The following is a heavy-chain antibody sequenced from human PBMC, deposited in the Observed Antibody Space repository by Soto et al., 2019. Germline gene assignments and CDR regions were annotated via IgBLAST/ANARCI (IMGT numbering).Heavy chain of an antibody. CDR1: GGTFSSYA. V-gene: IGHV1-69*13. D-gene: IGHD3-22*01. Sequence: SVKVSCKASGGTFSSYAISWVRQAPGQGLEWMGGIIPIFGTANYAQKFQGRVTITADESTSTAYMELSSLRSEDTAVYYCASRGYDSSGYYPTYYYYYGMDVWGQGTTVTVSS. CDR2: IIPIFGTA. CDR3: ASRGYDSSGYYPTYYYYYGMDV. J-gene: IGHJ6*02.